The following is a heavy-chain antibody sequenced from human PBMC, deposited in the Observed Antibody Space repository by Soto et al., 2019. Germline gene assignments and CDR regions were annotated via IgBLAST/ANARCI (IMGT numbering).Heavy chain of an antibody. CDR3: AKGRGECGY. V-gene: IGHV3-30*18. CDR1: GFTFSSYG. D-gene: IGHD3-10*01. Sequence: QVQLVESGGGVVQPGRSLRLSCAASGFTFSSYGMHWVRQAPGKGLEWVAVISYDGSNKYYADSVKGRFTISRDNSKNTLYLQMNSRRSEDTGVYYWAKGRGECGYWGRGTLVTVSS. J-gene: IGHJ4*02. CDR2: ISYDGSNK.